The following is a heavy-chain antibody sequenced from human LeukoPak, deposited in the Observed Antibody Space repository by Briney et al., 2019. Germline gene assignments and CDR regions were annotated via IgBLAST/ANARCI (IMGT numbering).Heavy chain of an antibody. CDR2: IYPYTGA. CDR1: GYTFSGTGWY. V-gene: IGHV1-2*02. D-gene: IGHD3-10*01. CDR3: ARDGPAQMVDFDY. J-gene: IGHJ4*02. Sequence: DSVKVSCKASGYTFSGTGWYLYWLRQAPGQGLECMGWIYPYTGAHYAQKFQGRVAMTRDTSISTAYMELSRLRPDDTAVYYCARDGPAQMVDFDYWGQGTLVTVSS.